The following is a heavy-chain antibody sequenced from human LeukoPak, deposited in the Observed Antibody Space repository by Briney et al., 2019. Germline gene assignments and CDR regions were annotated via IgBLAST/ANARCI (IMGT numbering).Heavy chain of an antibody. CDR2: IYTGGTT. CDR1: GFTVSSSNY. CDR3: AREISWFGI. V-gene: IGHV3-66*01. Sequence: PGGSLRLSCAASGFTVSSSNYMNWVRQAPGKGLEWVPGIYTGGTTYYTDSVKGRFTISRDNPNNTLYLQMHSLRAEDTAVYYCAREISWFGIWGQGTLVTVSS. D-gene: IGHD3-16*01. J-gene: IGHJ4*02.